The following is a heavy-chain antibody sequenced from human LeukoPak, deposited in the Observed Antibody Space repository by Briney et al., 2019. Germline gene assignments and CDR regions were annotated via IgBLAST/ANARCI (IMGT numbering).Heavy chain of an antibody. CDR1: GGSFSGYY. D-gene: IGHD3-22*01. CDR3: ARGIYYDSSSPDY. J-gene: IGHJ4*02. V-gene: IGHV4-34*01. CDR2: INHSGST. Sequence: PSETLSLTCAVYGGSFSGYYWSWIRQPPGKGLEWIGEINHSGSTNYNPSLKTRDTISVATSKNQFSLKLSSVTATNTAVYYCARGIYYDSSSPDYWGQGTLVTVSS.